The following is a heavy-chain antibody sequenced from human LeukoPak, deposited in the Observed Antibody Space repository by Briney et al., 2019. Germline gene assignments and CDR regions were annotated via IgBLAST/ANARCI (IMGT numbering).Heavy chain of an antibody. D-gene: IGHD1-20*01. Sequence: GGSLRLSCAASGFTFSDYYMSWIRQAPGKGLEWVSYISSSGSTIYYADSVKGRFTISRDNAKNSLYLQMNSLRAEDTAVYYCARGLDNWNVYIFDNWGLGTLVTVSS. V-gene: IGHV3-11*04. CDR1: GFTFSDYY. J-gene: IGHJ4*02. CDR3: ARGLDNWNVYIFDN. CDR2: ISSSGSTI.